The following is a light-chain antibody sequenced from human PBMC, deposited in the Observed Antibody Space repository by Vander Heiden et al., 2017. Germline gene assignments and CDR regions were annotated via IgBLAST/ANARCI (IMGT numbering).Light chain of an antibody. V-gene: IGLV1-44*01. J-gene: IGLJ2*01. CDR1: SSNIGSNT. CDR3: AAWDDSLNGNVV. Sequence: QSVLTQPPSSSGTPGQRVTISCSGSSSNIGSNTVTWYQQLPGTASKLLIYSNNQRPSGVPDRFSGSKSGTSASLAISGLQSEDEADYYCAAWDDSLNGNVVFGGGTKLTVL. CDR2: SNN.